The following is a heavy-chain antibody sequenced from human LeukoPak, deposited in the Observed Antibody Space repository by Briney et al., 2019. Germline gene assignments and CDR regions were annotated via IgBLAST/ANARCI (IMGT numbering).Heavy chain of an antibody. CDR3: GRETSTSFDI. D-gene: IGHD2-2*01. CDR2: INSDGSST. CDR1: GFTFSSYW. J-gene: IGHJ3*02. Sequence: GGSLRLSCAASGFTFSSYWMHWVRQAPGEGLVWVSRINSDGSSTSYADSVKGRFTISRDNAKNTLYLQMNSLRAEDTAVYYCGRETSTSFDIWGQGTMVTVSS. V-gene: IGHV3-74*01.